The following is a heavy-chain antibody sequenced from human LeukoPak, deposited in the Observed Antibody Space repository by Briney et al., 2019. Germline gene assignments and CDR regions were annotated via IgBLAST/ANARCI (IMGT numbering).Heavy chain of an antibody. J-gene: IGHJ6*03. CDR2: IYSGGST. V-gene: IGHV3-53*01. D-gene: IGHD6-25*01. Sequence: GGSLRLSCAASGFTFSSNYMSWVRQAPGKGLEWVSVIYSGGSTYYADSVKGRFTISRDNSKNTLYLQMNSLRAEDTAVYYCARAAANYYYYYMDVWGKGTTVTVSS. CDR1: GFTFSSNY. CDR3: ARAAANYYYYYMDV.